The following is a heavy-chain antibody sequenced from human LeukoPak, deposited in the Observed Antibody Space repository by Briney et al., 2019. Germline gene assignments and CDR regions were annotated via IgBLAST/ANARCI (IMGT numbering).Heavy chain of an antibody. Sequence: SETLSLTCTVSGGSISSGDYYWSWIRQPLGKGLEWIAYMYYSGSTHYNPSLKSRVTMSADTSKNQLSLKLSSVTAADTAVYYCARPYYYDSRIDPWGQGILVTVSS. D-gene: IGHD3-22*01. CDR2: MYYSGST. CDR3: ARPYYYDSRIDP. J-gene: IGHJ5*02. V-gene: IGHV4-30-4*01. CDR1: GGSISSGDYY.